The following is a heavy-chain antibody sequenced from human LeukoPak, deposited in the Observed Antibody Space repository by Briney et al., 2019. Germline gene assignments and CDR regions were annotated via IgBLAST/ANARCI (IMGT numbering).Heavy chain of an antibody. Sequence: ASVKVSCKASGYTFTGYYMHWVRQAPGQGLEWMGWINPNSGGTNYAQEFQGRVTMTRDTSISTAYMELSRLRSDDTAVYYCARGLRGYSSSWYVDWGQGTLVTVSS. CDR2: INPNSGGT. D-gene: IGHD6-13*01. V-gene: IGHV1-2*02. CDR3: ARGLRGYSSSWYVD. J-gene: IGHJ4*02. CDR1: GYTFTGYY.